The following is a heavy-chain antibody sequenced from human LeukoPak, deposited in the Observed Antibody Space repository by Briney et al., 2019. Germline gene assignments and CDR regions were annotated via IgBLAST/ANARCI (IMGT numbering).Heavy chain of an antibody. CDR2: MNPNSGGT. J-gene: IGHJ4*02. Sequence: ASVKVSCKASGYTFTSYDINWVRQATGQGLEWMGWMNPNSGGTNYAQKFQGRVTMTRDTSISTAYMELSRLRSDDTAVYYCARGTYIRGYSYGNALDYWGQGTLVTVSS. CDR3: ARGTYIRGYSYGNALDY. D-gene: IGHD5-18*01. V-gene: IGHV1-2*02. CDR1: GYTFTSYD.